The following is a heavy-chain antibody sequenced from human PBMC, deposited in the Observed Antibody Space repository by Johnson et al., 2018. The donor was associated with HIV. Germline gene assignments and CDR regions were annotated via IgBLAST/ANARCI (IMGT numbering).Heavy chain of an antibody. D-gene: IGHD3-16*01. Sequence: VQLVESGGGLVQPGGSLRLSCAASGFTFDDYAMHWVRQAPGKGLEWVSGISWNSGSIGYADSVKGRFTISRDNAKNSLYLQMNSLRAEDTAVYYCARTLWVGKESAFDIWGQGTMVTVSS. CDR3: ARTLWVGKESAFDI. CDR1: GFTFDDYA. V-gene: IGHV3-9*01. J-gene: IGHJ3*02. CDR2: ISWNSGSI.